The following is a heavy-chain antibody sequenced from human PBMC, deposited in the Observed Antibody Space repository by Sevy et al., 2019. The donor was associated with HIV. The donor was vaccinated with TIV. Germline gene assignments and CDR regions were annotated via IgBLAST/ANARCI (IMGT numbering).Heavy chain of an antibody. CDR2: IKSNTDGGTS. D-gene: IGHD1-26*01. Sequence: GGSLRLSCAASSFTFSHAWMSWVRQAPGKGLEWVGLIKSNTDGGTSDYAAPVKGRFAISTDDSKNTLYLQMDSLKTEDTGVYFCTTEAYCHHFDSWGQGTLVTVSS. CDR3: TTEAYCHHFDS. V-gene: IGHV3-15*01. J-gene: IGHJ4*02. CDR1: SFTFSHAW.